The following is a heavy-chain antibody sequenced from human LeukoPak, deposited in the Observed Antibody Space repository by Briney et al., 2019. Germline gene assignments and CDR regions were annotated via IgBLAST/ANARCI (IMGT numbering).Heavy chain of an antibody. D-gene: IGHD3/OR15-3a*01. CDR1: GYSFTSYY. J-gene: IGHJ5*02. CDR2: INPNSGGT. Sequence: GESLKISCKGSGYSFTSYYMHWVRQAPGQGLEWMGWINPNSGGTNYAQKFQGRVTMTRDTSISTAYMELSRLRSDDTAVYYCARIGRTKWFDPWGQGTLVTVSS. V-gene: IGHV1-2*02. CDR3: ARIGRTKWFDP.